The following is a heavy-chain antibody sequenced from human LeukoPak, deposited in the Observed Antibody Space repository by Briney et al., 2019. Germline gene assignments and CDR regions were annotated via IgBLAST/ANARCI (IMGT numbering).Heavy chain of an antibody. J-gene: IGHJ6*02. D-gene: IGHD6-13*01. Sequence: GASVKVSCKASGYTFTGYYMHWVRQAPGQGLEWMGWINPNSGGTNYAQKFQGWVTMTRDTSISTAYMELSRLRSDDTAVYYCARGGSSSWYGYYGMDVWGQGTTVTVSS. V-gene: IGHV1-2*04. CDR3: ARGGSSSWYGYYGMDV. CDR1: GYTFTGYY. CDR2: INPNSGGT.